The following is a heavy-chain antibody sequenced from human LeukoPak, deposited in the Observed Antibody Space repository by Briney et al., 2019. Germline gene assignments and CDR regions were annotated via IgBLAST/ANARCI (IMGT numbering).Heavy chain of an antibody. J-gene: IGHJ4*02. V-gene: IGHV3-30*02. Sequence: PGGSLRLSCAASAFTFSSYGMHSVRQAPGKGLEWVAFIRYDGSNKYYADSVKGRFTISRDNSKNTLYLQMTSLRAEDTALYYCAKDVSTPQCYFHLWGQGTLATVSS. CDR1: AFTFSSYG. CDR3: AKDVSTPQCYFHL. CDR2: IRYDGSNK. D-gene: IGHD5/OR15-5a*01.